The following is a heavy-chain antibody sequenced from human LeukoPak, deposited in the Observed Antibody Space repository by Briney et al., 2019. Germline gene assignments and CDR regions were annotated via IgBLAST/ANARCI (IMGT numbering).Heavy chain of an antibody. D-gene: IGHD2-15*01. V-gene: IGHV4-34*01. J-gene: IGHJ4*02. CDR2: VNDSGGT. CDR3: SRGYCSGDSCYHSYPWFDY. Sequence: SETLSLTCAVYIDSFTNYYWNWIRQTPGKGLEWIGEVNDSGGTNINPSLRSRVFLSVDTSKNQFSLKLSSVTAADTAVYYCSRGYCSGDSCYHSYPWFDYWGQGTLVTVSS. CDR1: IDSFTNYY.